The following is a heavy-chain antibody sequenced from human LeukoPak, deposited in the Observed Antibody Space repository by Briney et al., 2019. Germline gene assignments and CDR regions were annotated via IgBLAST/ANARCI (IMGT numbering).Heavy chain of an antibody. J-gene: IGHJ4*02. CDR1: GFTFSSYA. CDR3: AKDLEYSGYDTPSDY. D-gene: IGHD5-12*01. V-gene: IGHV3-23*01. Sequence: GGSLRLSCAASGFTFSSYAMSWVRRAPGKGLEWVSAISGSAGSTYYADFVKGRFTISRDNSKNTLYLQMNSLRAEDTAVYYCAKDLEYSGYDTPSDYWGQGTLVTVSS. CDR2: ISGSAGST.